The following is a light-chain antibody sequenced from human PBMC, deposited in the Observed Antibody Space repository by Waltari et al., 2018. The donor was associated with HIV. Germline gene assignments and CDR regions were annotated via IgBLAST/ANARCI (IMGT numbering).Light chain of an antibody. Sequence: QSALTQPASVSGSPGQSITISCTGSSNDVGGYNYVSWYQQHPGKAPRLMISDVSTRPSGVSDLFSGSKSGDTASLTISGLQPEDEADYYCESYTSTSVWVFGGGTRLTVL. CDR2: DVS. CDR1: SNDVGGYNY. V-gene: IGLV2-14*03. J-gene: IGLJ3*02. CDR3: ESYTSTSVWV.